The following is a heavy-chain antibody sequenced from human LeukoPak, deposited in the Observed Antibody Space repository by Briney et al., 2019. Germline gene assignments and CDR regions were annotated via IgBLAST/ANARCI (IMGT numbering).Heavy chain of an antibody. Sequence: PGRSLRLSCAASGFTFSSYGMHWVRQAPGKGLEWVAVIWYDGSNKYYADSVKGRFTIYRDNSKNTTYLQMNSLRAEYTVVYYCARDSPRDGYNVLFDYGGQGTLVTVSS. CDR2: IWYDGSNK. CDR1: GFTFSSYG. J-gene: IGHJ4*02. CDR3: ARDSPRDGYNVLFDY. V-gene: IGHV3-33*01. D-gene: IGHD5-24*01.